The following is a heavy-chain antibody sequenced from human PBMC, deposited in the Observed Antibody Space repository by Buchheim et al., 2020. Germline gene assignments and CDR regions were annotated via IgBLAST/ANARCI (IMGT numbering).Heavy chain of an antibody. CDR3: ARAPGASYYDFWSGYPIAFDY. CDR2: IYYSGST. CDR1: GGSISSYY. V-gene: IGHV4-59*01. Sequence: QVQLQESGPGLVKPSETLSLTCTVSGGSISSYYWSWIRQPPGKGLEWIGYIYYSGSTNYNPSLKSRVTISVDTSKNQSALKLSSVTAADTAVYYCARAPGASYYDFWSGYPIAFDYWGQGTL. D-gene: IGHD3-3*01. J-gene: IGHJ4*02.